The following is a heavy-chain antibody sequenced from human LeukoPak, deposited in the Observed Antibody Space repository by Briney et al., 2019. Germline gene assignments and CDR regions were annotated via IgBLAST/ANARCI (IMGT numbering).Heavy chain of an antibody. CDR1: GSTFSSYA. J-gene: IGHJ6*02. CDR2: ISYDGSNK. CDR3: ARVHLGYCSSTSSYQGYYYYGMDV. D-gene: IGHD2-2*01. V-gene: IGHV3-30*04. Sequence: RGSLRLSCAASGSTFSSYAMHWVRQAPGKGLEWVAVISYDGSNKYYADSVKGRFTISRDNSKSTLYLQMNSLRAEDTAVYYCARVHLGYCSSTSSYQGYYYYGMDVWGQGTTVTVSS.